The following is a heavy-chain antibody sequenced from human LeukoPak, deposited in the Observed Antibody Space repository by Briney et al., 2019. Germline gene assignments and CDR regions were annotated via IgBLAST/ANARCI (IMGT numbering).Heavy chain of an antibody. J-gene: IGHJ4*02. Sequence: GASVKVSCKASGYTFTNNYMHWVRQAPGQGLEWMGWINPNSGGTNYAQKFQGRVTMTRDTSISTAYMELSRLRSDDTAVYYCARPGYSSGWYYFDYWGQGTLVTVSS. V-gene: IGHV1-2*02. D-gene: IGHD6-19*01. CDR2: INPNSGGT. CDR3: ARPGYSSGWYYFDY. CDR1: GYTFTNNY.